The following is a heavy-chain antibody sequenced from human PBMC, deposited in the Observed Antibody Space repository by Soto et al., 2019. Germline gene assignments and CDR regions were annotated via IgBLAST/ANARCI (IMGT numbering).Heavy chain of an antibody. CDR3: AKDTYYHDRSGYYIFDY. CDR2: IIPILGIA. J-gene: IGHJ4*02. V-gene: IGHV1-69*04. Sequence: SVKVSCKASGGTFSSYTISWVRQAPGQGLEWMGRIIPILGIANYVQKFQGRVTITADKSTSTAYMELSSLRAEDTAVYYCAKDTYYHDRSGYYIFDYWGQGTLVTVSS. CDR1: GGTFSSYT. D-gene: IGHD3-22*01.